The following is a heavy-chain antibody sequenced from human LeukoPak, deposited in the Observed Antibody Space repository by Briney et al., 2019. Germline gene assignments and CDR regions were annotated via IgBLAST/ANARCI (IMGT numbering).Heavy chain of an antibody. CDR2: VYFSEST. V-gene: IGHV4-59*08. Sequence: PSETLSLTCTVSGGSISSYYWSWIRQPPGKGLEWIGYVYFSESTNYNPSLKSRVTISVDTSKNQFSLKLSSVTAADTAVYYCATTPALAVAGTLDPKEWGQGTLVTVSS. CDR3: ATTPALAVAGTLDPKE. J-gene: IGHJ4*02. CDR1: GGSISSYY. D-gene: IGHD6-19*01.